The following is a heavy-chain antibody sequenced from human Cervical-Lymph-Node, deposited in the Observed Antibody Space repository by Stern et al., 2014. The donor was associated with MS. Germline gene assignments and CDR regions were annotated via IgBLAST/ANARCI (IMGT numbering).Heavy chain of an antibody. CDR3: AHSDPSRYALDF. CDR1: GFSLSTSGVG. V-gene: IGHV2-5*02. Sequence: QVTLRESGPTLVKPTQTLTLTCTFSGFSLSTSGVGVGWIRQPPGKALECLALIYWDDDKRYSPSLESRLTITKDTSKNQVVLTMTDMDPVDTATYYCAHSDPSRYALDFWGQGTLVTVSS. J-gene: IGHJ4*02. CDR2: IYWDDDK. D-gene: IGHD3-9*01.